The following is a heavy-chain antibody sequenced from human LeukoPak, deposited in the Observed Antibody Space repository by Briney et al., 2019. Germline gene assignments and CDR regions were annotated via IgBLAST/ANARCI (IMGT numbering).Heavy chain of an antibody. Sequence: NPSETLSLTCTVSGGSISSHYWSWIRQPPGKGLEWIGYIYYSGSTNYNPSLKSRVTISVDTSKNQFSLKLSSVTAADTAVYYCASLGFSEDTYYYYRDVWGKGTTVTVPS. CDR3: ASLGFSEDTYYYYRDV. J-gene: IGHJ6*03. V-gene: IGHV4-59*11. CDR1: GGSISSHY. D-gene: IGHD3-16*01. CDR2: IYYSGST.